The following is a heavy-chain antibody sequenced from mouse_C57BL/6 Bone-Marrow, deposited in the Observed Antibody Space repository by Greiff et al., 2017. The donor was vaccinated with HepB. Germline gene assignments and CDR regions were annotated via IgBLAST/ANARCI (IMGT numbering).Heavy chain of an antibody. Sequence: QVQLQQPGAELVKPGASVKMSCKASGYTFTSYWITWVKQRPGQGLEWIGDIYPGSGSTNYNEKFKSKATLTVDTASSTAYMTLSSLTSEDSAVYYCARDSTSTVVAPGFAYWGQGTLVTVSA. V-gene: IGHV1-55*01. J-gene: IGHJ3*01. CDR3: ARDSTSTVVAPGFAY. D-gene: IGHD1-1*01. CDR1: GYTFTSYW. CDR2: IYPGSGST.